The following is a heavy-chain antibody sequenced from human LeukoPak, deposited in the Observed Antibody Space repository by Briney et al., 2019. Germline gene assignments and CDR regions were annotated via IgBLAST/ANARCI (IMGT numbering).Heavy chain of an antibody. CDR3: ASPSQPTYYYDSSGYKEYYFDY. CDR2: VNPNSGNT. Sequence: ASVKVSCKASGYTFTSYDINWVRQATGQGLEWMGWVNPNSGNTGYAQKFQGRVTMTRNTSISTAYMELSSLKSEDTAVYYCASPSQPTYYYDSSGYKEYYFDYWGQGTLVTVSS. J-gene: IGHJ4*02. CDR1: GYTFTSYD. D-gene: IGHD3-22*01. V-gene: IGHV1-8*01.